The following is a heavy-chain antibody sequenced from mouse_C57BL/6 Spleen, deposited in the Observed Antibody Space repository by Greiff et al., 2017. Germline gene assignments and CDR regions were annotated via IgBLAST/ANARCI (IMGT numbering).Heavy chain of an antibody. CDR2: INPGSGGT. J-gene: IGHJ4*01. V-gene: IGHV1-54*01. CDR3: ARGGSSGYNAMDY. CDR1: GYAFTNYL. D-gene: IGHD3-2*02. Sequence: QVQLQQSGAELVRPGTSVKVSCKASGYAFTNYLIEWVKQRPGQGLEWIGVINPGSGGTNYNEKFKGKATLTADKSSSTAYMQLSSLTSEDSAVYFCARGGSSGYNAMDYWGQGTSVTVSS.